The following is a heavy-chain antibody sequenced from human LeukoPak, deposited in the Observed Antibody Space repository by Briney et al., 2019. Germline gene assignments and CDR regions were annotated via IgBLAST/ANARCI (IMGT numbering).Heavy chain of an antibody. J-gene: IGHJ4*02. CDR1: GGSISSGSYY. CDR2: IYTSGST. V-gene: IGHV4-61*02. Sequence: SQTLSLTCTVSGGSISSGSYYWSWIRQPAGKGLEWIGRIYTSGSTNYNPSLKSRVTISVDTSKNQFSLKLSSVTAADTAVYYCARVNPQYNWNDQDYWGQGTLVTVSS. D-gene: IGHD1-1*01. CDR3: ARVNPQYNWNDQDY.